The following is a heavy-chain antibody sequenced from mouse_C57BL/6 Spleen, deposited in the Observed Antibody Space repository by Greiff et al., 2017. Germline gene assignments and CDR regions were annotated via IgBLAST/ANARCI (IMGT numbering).Heavy chain of an antibody. CDR2: INPYNGDT. J-gene: IGHJ1*03. CDR3: ARTTTVVAHWYFDV. CDR1: GYSFTGYF. V-gene: IGHV1-20*01. Sequence: VQLQQSGPELVKPGDSVKISCKASGYSFTGYFMNWVMQSHGKSLEWIGRINPYNGDTFYNQKFKGKATLTVDKSSNTAHMELRSLTSEDSAVYYCARTTTVVAHWYFDVWGTGTTVTVSS. D-gene: IGHD1-1*01.